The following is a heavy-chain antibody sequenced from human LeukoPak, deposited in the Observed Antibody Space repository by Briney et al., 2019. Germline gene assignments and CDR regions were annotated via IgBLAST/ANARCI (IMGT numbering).Heavy chain of an antibody. Sequence: GGSLRLSCAASGFTFDDYAMSWVRHAPGKGLEWVSGINWIGGSTGYADSVKGRFTISRDNARNSLYLQMNSLRAEDTALYYCARDLEGYYYDSSGYYPAYWGQGTLVTVSS. CDR2: INWIGGST. V-gene: IGHV3-20*04. J-gene: IGHJ4*02. D-gene: IGHD3-22*01. CDR1: GFTFDDYA. CDR3: ARDLEGYYYDSSGYYPAY.